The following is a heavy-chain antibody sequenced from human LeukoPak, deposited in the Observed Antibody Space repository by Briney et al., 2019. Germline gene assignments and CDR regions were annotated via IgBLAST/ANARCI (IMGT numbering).Heavy chain of an antibody. CDR3: AKHDDYYDSSGYRY. J-gene: IGHJ4*02. V-gene: IGHV4-59*01. CDR1: GGSISSYY. D-gene: IGHD3-22*01. CDR2: IYYSGST. Sequence: SETLSLTCTVSGGSISSYYWNCIRQPPGKGLEWIGYIYYSGSTNYNPSLKSRVTISVDTSKNQFSLKLSSVTAADTAVYYCAKHDDYYDSSGYRYWGQGTLVTVSS.